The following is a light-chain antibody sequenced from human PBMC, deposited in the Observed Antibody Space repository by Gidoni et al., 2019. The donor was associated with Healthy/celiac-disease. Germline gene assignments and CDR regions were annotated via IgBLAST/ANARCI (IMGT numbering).Light chain of an antibody. CDR3: QQYNNWLRT. J-gene: IGKJ1*01. CDR2: GAS. CDR1: QSVSST. V-gene: IGKV3-15*01. Sequence: EIVMTQSPASLSVSPGERATLSCRASQSVSSTLACYQQKPGQAPRLLIYGASTRATGIPARFSGSGSGTEFTLTISSLQSEDFAVYYCQQYNNWLRTFGQGTKVEIK.